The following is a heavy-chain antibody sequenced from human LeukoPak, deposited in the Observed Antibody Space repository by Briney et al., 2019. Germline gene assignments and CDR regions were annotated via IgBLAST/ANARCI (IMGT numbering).Heavy chain of an antibody. J-gene: IGHJ4*02. D-gene: IGHD4-11*01. CDR1: GGSISSSSYY. Sequence: PSETLSLTCTVSGGSISSSSYYWGWIRQPPGKGLEWIGSIYYSGSTYYNPSLKSRVTISVDTSKTQFSLKLSSVTAADTAVYYCARVTAYSIALNYWGQGTLVTVSS. V-gene: IGHV4-39*01. CDR3: ARVTAYSIALNY. CDR2: IYYSGST.